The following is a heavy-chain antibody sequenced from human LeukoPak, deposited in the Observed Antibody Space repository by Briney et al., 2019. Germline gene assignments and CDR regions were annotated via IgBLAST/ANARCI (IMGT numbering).Heavy chain of an antibody. J-gene: IGHJ4*02. CDR1: GYTFTRFY. Sequence: ASVKVSCKASGYTFTRFYIHWVRQAPGQGLEWMGIINPSGGSTNYAQKFQGRVTMTRDSSTSTVYMELSSLRSEDTAVYYCARESIAAAGTFDYWGQGTLVTVSS. CDR3: ARESIAAAGTFDY. D-gene: IGHD6-13*01. CDR2: INPSGGST. V-gene: IGHV1-46*01.